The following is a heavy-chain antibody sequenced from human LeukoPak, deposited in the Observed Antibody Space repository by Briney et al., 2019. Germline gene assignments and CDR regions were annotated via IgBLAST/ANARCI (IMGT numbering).Heavy chain of an antibody. V-gene: IGHV3-13*01. CDR1: GFTFSSYD. D-gene: IGHD6-13*01. Sequence: GGSLRLSCAAYGFTFSSYDIHWVRQAAGKGREWVSAIRTAGDTNYPSYVKGRFTISRENAKNSLYLQMNSLRAGDTAVYYCARVPGIAAAGIGYYYYGMDVWGQGTTVTVSS. CDR3: ARVPGIAAAGIGYYYYGMDV. J-gene: IGHJ6*02. CDR2: IRTAGDT.